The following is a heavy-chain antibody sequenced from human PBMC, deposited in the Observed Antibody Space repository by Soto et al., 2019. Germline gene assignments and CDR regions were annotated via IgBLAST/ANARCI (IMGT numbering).Heavy chain of an antibody. CDR2: IYWDDDK. V-gene: IGHV2-5*02. J-gene: IGHJ4*02. CDR3: AHRLLSSSWTRFDY. CDR1: GFSLSTSGVG. Sequence: QITLKESGPTLVKPTQTLTLTCTFSGFSLSTSGVGVGWIRQPPGKALEWLALIYWDDDKRYSPSLKSRLTTXKXPXXNQVDLTMTNMDPVDTATYDCAHRLLSSSWTRFDYWGQGTLVTVSS. D-gene: IGHD6-13*01.